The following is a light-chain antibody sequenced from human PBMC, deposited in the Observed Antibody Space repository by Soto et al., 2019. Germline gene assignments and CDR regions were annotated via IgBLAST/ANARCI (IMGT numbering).Light chain of an antibody. V-gene: IGKV3-15*01. J-gene: IGKJ4*01. Sequence: EIVMTQSPATLSVSPGERATLSCRASQSVSSNLAWYQQKPGQAPRLLIYGASTRATGIPARVSGSGSGTEFTLTISSLQSEDSAIYFCQQYDNWPLAFGGGTKVDIK. CDR3: QQYDNWPLA. CDR1: QSVSSN. CDR2: GAS.